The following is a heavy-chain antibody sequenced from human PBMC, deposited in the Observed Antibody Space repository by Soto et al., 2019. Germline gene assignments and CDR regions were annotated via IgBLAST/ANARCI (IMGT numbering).Heavy chain of an antibody. D-gene: IGHD3-10*01. CDR3: ARDRKPPLWFGESPVDGMDV. CDR2: VNEDGSEK. Sequence: EVQLVESGGGLVQPGGSLRLSCAASGFTFSSYYMSWVRQAQGKGLEWVANVNEDGSEKYYVDSVKGRFTISRDNSKNTLYLQMNSLRAEDTAVYYCARDRKPPLWFGESPVDGMDVWGQGTTVTVSS. J-gene: IGHJ6*02. V-gene: IGHV3-7*01. CDR1: GFTFSSYY.